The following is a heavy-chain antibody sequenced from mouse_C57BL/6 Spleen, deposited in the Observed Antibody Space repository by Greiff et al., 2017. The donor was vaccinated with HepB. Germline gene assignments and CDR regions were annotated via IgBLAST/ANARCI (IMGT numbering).Heavy chain of an antibody. CDR3: ARSRSNHWYFDV. CDR1: GYTFTDYY. Sequence: VKPGASVKISCKASGYTFTDYYMNWVKQSHGKSLEWIGDINPNNGGTSYNQKFKGKATLTVDKSSSTAYMELRSLTSEDSAVYYCARSRSNHWYFDVWGTGTTVTVSS. J-gene: IGHJ1*03. D-gene: IGHD2-5*01. V-gene: IGHV1-26*01. CDR2: INPNNGGT.